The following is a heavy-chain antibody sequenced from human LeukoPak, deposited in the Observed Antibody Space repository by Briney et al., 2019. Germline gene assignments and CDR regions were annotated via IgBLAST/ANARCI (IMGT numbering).Heavy chain of an antibody. CDR1: GFTVSNNY. D-gene: IGHD3-10*01. CDR2: IYSGGST. J-gene: IGHJ6*02. V-gene: IGHV3-66*02. CDR3: ARAGGFTAGMDV. Sequence: GGSLRPSCAASGFTVSNNYMSWVRQAPGKGLEWVSIIYSGGSTYYADSVKGQFTISRDNSKNTLYLQMNSLRAEDTAVYYCARAGGFTAGMDVWGQGTTVTVSS.